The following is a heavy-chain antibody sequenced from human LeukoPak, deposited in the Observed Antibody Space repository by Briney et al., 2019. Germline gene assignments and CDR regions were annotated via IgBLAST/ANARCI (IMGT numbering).Heavy chain of an antibody. J-gene: IGHJ4*02. CDR1: DASISSYY. V-gene: IGHV4-4*07. CDR3: AREVYYYSSGSYYNFDY. CDR2: ISSSGST. D-gene: IGHD3-10*01. Sequence: SETLSLTCTVSDASISSYYWSWIRQPAGKGLEWIGHISSSGSTNYNPSLKSRVIMTVDTSKNHFSLKLSPVTAADTAVYYCAREVYYYSSGSYYNFDYWGQGTLVTVSS.